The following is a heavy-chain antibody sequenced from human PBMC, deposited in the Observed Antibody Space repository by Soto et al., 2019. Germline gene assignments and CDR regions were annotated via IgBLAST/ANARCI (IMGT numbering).Heavy chain of an antibody. V-gene: IGHV3-23*01. D-gene: IGHD6-13*01. CDR3: ANLPAAGVNKYYYYYMDV. J-gene: IGHJ6*03. CDR2: ISGSGGST. Sequence: LRLSCAASGFTFSSYAMSWGRQAPGKGLEWVSAISGSGGSTYYADSVKGRFTISRDNSKNTLYLQMNSLRAEDTAVYYCANLPAAGVNKYYYYYMDVWGKGTTVTVSS. CDR1: GFTFSSYA.